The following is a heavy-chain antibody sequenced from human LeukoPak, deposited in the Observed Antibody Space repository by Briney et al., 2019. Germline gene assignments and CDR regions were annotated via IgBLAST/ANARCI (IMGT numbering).Heavy chain of an antibody. CDR1: GFTFSNNW. CDR2: IKKDGSGK. J-gene: IGHJ4*02. D-gene: IGHD6-19*01. V-gene: IGHV3-7*01. Sequence: PGGSLRLSCAASGFTFSNNWMSWVRQAPGKGLECVANIKKDGSGKYYINSVKGRFTISRDNAKNSLYLQMNSLRAEDTALYYCAKDPEYSSGAGYFDYWGQGTLVTVSS. CDR3: AKDPEYSSGAGYFDY.